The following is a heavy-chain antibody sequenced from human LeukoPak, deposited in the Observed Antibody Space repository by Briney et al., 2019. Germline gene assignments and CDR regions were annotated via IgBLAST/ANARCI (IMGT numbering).Heavy chain of an antibody. J-gene: IGHJ4*02. CDR1: GFTFSSDA. CDR3: AKRHTSGNRAPFDY. CDR2: ISGSGGST. V-gene: IGHV3-23*01. Sequence: GGSLRLSCAASGFTFSSDAMSWVRQAPGKGLEWVSAISGSGGSTYYADSVKGRFTISRDNSKNTLYLRMNSLRAEDTAVYYCAKRHTSGNRAPFDYWGQGTLVTVSS. D-gene: IGHD1-26*01.